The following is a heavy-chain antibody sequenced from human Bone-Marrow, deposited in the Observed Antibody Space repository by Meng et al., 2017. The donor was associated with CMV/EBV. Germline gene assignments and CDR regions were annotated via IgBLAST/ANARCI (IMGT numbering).Heavy chain of an antibody. CDR1: AFTFSSYA. J-gene: IGHJ3*02. CDR2: ISYDGNNK. CDR3: AKDPVVGAPHVFDI. V-gene: IGHV3-30*04. Sequence: GESLKISCAASAFTFSSYAMHWVRQAPGKGLEWVAVISYDGNNKYYADSVKGRFTISRDTSKSTLFLQMNSLTVEDTAVYYCAKDPVVGAPHVFDIWGQGAMVTVSS. D-gene: IGHD1-26*01.